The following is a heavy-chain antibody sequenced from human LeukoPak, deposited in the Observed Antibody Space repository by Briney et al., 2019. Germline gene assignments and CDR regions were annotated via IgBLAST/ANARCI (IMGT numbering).Heavy chain of an antibody. CDR3: ARGVGYYDILTGYFFDP. CDR2: INSDGSST. J-gene: IGHJ5*02. D-gene: IGHD3-9*01. CDR1: GFTFSSYW. V-gene: IGHV3-74*01. Sequence: GGSLRLSCAASGFTFSSYWMHWVRQAPGKGLVGVSRINSDGSSTSYADSVKGRFTISRDNAKNTLYLQMNSLRAEDTAVYYCARGVGYYDILTGYFFDPWGQGTLVTVSS.